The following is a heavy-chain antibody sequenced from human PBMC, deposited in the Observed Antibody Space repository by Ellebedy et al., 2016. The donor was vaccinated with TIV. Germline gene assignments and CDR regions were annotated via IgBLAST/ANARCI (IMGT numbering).Heavy chain of an antibody. V-gene: IGHV4-34*01. CDR1: GGSFSGYY. Sequence: SETLSLTXAVYGGSFSGYYWSWIRQPPGKGLEWIGEINHSGSTNYNPSLKSRVTISVDTSKNQFSLKLSSVTAADTAVYYCARDDDYGSYWGQGTLVTVSS. CDR3: ARDDDYGSY. J-gene: IGHJ4*02. D-gene: IGHD4-17*01. CDR2: INHSGST.